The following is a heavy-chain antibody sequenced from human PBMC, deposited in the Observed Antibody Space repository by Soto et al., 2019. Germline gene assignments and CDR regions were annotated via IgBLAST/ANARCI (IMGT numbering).Heavy chain of an antibody. Sequence: QLQLQESGSGLVKPSQTLSLTYAVSGGSISSGGYSWSWIRQPAGKGLEWIGYIYHSGSTYYNPSLTSRVTISVDRSKNQFSLKLSSVTAADTAVYYCTAGGGLPRYYWGQGTLVTVSS. CDR1: GGSISSGGYS. V-gene: IGHV4-30-2*01. J-gene: IGHJ4*02. CDR2: IYHSGST. CDR3: TAGGGLPRYY. D-gene: IGHD5-12*01.